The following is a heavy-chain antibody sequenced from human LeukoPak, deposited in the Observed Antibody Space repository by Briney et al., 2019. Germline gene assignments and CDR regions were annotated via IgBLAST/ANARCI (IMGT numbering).Heavy chain of an antibody. CDR2: ISGSGGST. Sequence: GGSLRLSRAASGFTFSSYAMSWVRQAPGKGLEWVSAISGSGGSTYYADSVKGRFTISRDNSKNTLYLQMNSLRAEDTAVYYCAKLVGRRGSYYGSYFDYWGQGTLVTVSS. D-gene: IGHD1-26*01. CDR1: GFTFSSYA. J-gene: IGHJ4*02. CDR3: AKLVGRRGSYYGSYFDY. V-gene: IGHV3-23*01.